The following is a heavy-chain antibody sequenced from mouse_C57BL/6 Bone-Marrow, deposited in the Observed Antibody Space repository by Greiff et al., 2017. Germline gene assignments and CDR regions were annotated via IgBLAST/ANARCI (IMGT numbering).Heavy chain of an antibody. CDR1: GYTFTSYW. Sequence: QVQLQQPGAELVKPGASVKMSCKASGYTFTSYWITWVKQRPGQGLEWIGDIYPGSGSTNYNEKFKSKATLAVDTSSSTAYMQISSLTSEDSAVYYGARGNLAWFAYWGQGTLVTVSA. J-gene: IGHJ3*01. CDR3: ARGNLAWFAY. V-gene: IGHV1-55*01. CDR2: IYPGSGST.